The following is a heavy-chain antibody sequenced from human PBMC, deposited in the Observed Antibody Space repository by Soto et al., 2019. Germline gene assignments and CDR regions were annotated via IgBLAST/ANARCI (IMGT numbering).Heavy chain of an antibody. CDR1: VFSFSNYA. V-gene: IGHV3-30-3*01. CDR3: ARDKRDLRFLEWSYFFDY. D-gene: IGHD3-3*01. J-gene: IGHJ4*02. Sequence: QVQLVESGGGVVQPGRSLRLSCAASVFSFSNYAMHWVRQAPGKGLEWVAVISYDGSNKFYADSAKGRFTISRDNSKNTLYLQMNSLRAEDTAIYYCARDKRDLRFLEWSYFFDYWGQGTLVTVSS. CDR2: ISYDGSNK.